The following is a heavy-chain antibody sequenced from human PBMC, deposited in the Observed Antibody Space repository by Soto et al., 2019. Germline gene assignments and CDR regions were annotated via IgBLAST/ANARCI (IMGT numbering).Heavy chain of an antibody. V-gene: IGHV1-8*01. Sequence: ASVKVSCKASGYTFTSSDINWVRQAPGQGLEWMGWMNPNTGNSGFAQKFQGRVTMTSDTSISTAYMELSSLRSEDTAVYYCARIITMVRGVIRPYDAFDIWGQGTMVTV. J-gene: IGHJ3*02. CDR1: GYTFTSSD. D-gene: IGHD3-10*01. CDR3: ARIITMVRGVIRPYDAFDI. CDR2: MNPNTGNS.